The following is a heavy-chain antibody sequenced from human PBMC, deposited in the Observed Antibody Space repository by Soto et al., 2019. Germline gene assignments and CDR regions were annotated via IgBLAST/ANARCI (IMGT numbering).Heavy chain of an antibody. CDR2: ISYDGTNK. J-gene: IGHJ4*02. D-gene: IGHD7-27*01. CDR1: GFSFRISP. Sequence: GGSLRLSCAASGFSFRISPIHWVRQAPGKGPEWVALISYDGTNKFYADSVKGRFTISRDNSKSTLYLQVDSLRPEDAAVYYCARDPKTSGGQHWAFNYFDSWGQGTLVTVSS. V-gene: IGHV3-30-3*01. CDR3: ARDPKTSGGQHWAFNYFDS.